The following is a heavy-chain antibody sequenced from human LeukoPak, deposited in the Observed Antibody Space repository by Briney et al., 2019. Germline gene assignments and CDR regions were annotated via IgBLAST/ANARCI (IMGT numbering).Heavy chain of an antibody. V-gene: IGHV3-7*01. CDR3: ARAPPNNYDSSGYYSPNDY. D-gene: IGHD3-22*01. CDR1: GFTFSNYW. J-gene: IGHJ4*02. CDR2: IEQDGSEK. Sequence: GGSLRLSCAASGFTFSNYWMSWVRQTPGKGLEWVATIEQDGSEKYYVDSVKGRFTISRDNAKNSLYLQMNSLRDEDTAVYYCARAPPNNYDSSGYYSPNDYWGQGTLVTVSS.